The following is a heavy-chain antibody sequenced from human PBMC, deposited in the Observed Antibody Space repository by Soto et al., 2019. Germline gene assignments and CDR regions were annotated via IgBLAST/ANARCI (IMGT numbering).Heavy chain of an antibody. CDR2: INPSGGST. J-gene: IGHJ4*02. CDR1: GYTFTSYY. CDR3: AREISISGRIVVVTAIHGIDY. D-gene: IGHD2-21*02. Sequence: GASVKVSCKASGYTFTSYYMHWVRQAPGQGLEWMGIINPSGGSTSYAQKFQGRVTMTRDTSTSTVYMELSSLRSEDTAVYYCAREISISGRIVVVTAIHGIDYWGQGTLVTVSS. V-gene: IGHV1-46*01.